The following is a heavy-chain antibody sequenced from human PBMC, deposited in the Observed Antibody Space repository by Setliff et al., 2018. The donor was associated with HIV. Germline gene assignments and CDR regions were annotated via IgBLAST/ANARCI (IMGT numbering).Heavy chain of an antibody. D-gene: IGHD2-21*02. CDR1: GFTFRRFS. CDR3: AKELDCGGDCFAYFDS. J-gene: IGHJ4*02. V-gene: IGHV3-43D*04. CDR2: IQGDGSRT. Sequence: ETLSLSCAASGFTFRRFSMHWVRQAPGKALEWVSLIQGDGSRTYYADSVKGRFTISRDNRKNSLYLQMNSLTDEDTAWYYCAKELDCGGDCFAYFDSWGQGTLVTVSS.